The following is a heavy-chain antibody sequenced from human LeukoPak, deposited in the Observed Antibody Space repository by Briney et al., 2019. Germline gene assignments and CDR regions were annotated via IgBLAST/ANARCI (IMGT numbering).Heavy chain of an antibody. CDR2: ISGSGGST. Sequence: GASVKVSCKASGGTFSSYAMSWVRQAPGKGLEWVSAISGSGGSTYYADSVKGRFTISRDNSKNTLYLQMNSLRAEDTAVYYCAKHRSSGDYWGQGTLVTVSS. CDR3: AKHRSSGDY. V-gene: IGHV3-23*01. D-gene: IGHD6-13*01. CDR1: GGTFSSYA. J-gene: IGHJ4*02.